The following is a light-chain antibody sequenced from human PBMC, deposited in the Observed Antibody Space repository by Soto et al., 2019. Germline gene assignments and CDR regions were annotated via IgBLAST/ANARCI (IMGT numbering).Light chain of an antibody. V-gene: IGKV1-33*01. CDR1: QNINNY. CDR2: DAS. CDR3: QQYENLPT. Sequence: DIQMTQSPSSLSASVGDRVTITCQASQNINNYLNWYQQKPGRAPKLLIYDASNFEAGVPSRFRGSGSGTDFTFTIIRLQPECIATYYCQQYENLPTFGQGTRLEIK. J-gene: IGKJ5*01.